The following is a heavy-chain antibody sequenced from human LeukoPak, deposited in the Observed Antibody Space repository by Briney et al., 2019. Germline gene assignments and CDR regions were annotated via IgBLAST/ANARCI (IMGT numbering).Heavy chain of an antibody. Sequence: ASVKVSCKASGYTFTSYDINWVRQATGQGLEWMGWMNPNSGNTGYAQKFQGRVTMTRNTSISTAYMELSSLRSEDTAVYYCARGGRSVDYYDSSGEDYWGQGTLVTVSS. CDR2: MNPNSGNT. D-gene: IGHD3-22*01. V-gene: IGHV1-8*01. J-gene: IGHJ4*02. CDR1: GYTFTSYD. CDR3: ARGGRSVDYYDSSGEDY.